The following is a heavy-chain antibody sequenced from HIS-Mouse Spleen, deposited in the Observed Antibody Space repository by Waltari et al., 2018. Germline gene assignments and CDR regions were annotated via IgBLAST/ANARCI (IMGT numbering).Heavy chain of an antibody. CDR1: GGSISSSSYY. D-gene: IGHD6-13*01. CDR3: AREIPYSSSWYDWYFDL. J-gene: IGHJ2*01. CDR2: IYYSGRP. V-gene: IGHV4-39*07. Sequence: QLQLQESGPGLVKPSETLSLTCTVSGGSISSSSYYWGWIRQPPGKGLEWIGSIYYSGRPYYTPSLTSRVTISVDTSKNQFSLKLSSVTAADTAVYYCAREIPYSSSWYDWYFDLWGRGTLVTVSS.